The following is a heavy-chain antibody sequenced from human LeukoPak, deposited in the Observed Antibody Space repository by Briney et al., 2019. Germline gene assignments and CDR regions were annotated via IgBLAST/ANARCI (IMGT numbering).Heavy chain of an antibody. V-gene: IGHV1-18*01. J-gene: IGHJ3*02. CDR1: GYTFYRYG. CDR3: ARGVTTGAFDI. CDR2: ISAYNGNT. Sequence: GSVKVSFKASGYTFYRYGFSWGGQAPGQGLGWMGWISAYNGNTNYAQKLQGRVTMTTDTSTSTAYMELRSLRSDDTAVYYCARGVTTGAFDIWGQGTMVTVSS. D-gene: IGHD4-17*01.